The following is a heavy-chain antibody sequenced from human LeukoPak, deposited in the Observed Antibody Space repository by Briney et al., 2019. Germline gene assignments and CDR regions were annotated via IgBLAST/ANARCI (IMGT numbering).Heavy chain of an antibody. CDR1: GYTFTGYY. CDR3: ASLQYQAVAATQS. CDR2: INPNSGGT. D-gene: IGHD6-19*01. J-gene: IGHJ4*02. V-gene: IGHV1-2*02. Sequence: ASVKVSCKASGYTFTGYYMHWVRQAPGQGLEWMGWINPNSGGTNYAQKFQGRVTVTRDTSISTAYMELSRLRSDDTAVYYCASLQYQAVAATQSWGQGTLVTVSS.